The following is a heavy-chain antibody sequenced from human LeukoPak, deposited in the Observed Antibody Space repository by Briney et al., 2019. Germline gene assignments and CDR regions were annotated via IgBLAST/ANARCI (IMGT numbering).Heavy chain of an antibody. CDR3: AAEYSSSPGGY. CDR1: GFTFSSYA. Sequence: GGSLRLSCAASGFTFSSYAMHWVRQAPGKGLEWVAVISYDGSNKYYADSVKGRFTISRDNSKNTLYLQMNSLRAEDTAVYYCAAEYSSSPGGYWGQGTLVTVSS. V-gene: IGHV3-30-3*01. J-gene: IGHJ4*02. D-gene: IGHD6-6*01. CDR2: ISYDGSNK.